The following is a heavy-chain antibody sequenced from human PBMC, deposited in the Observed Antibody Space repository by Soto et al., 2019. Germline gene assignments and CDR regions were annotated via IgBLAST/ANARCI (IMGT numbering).Heavy chain of an antibody. J-gene: IGHJ6*03. Sequence: QVQLVQSGAEVKKPGASVKVSCKASGYTFTSYAMHWVRQAPGQRLEWMGWINAGNGNTKYSQKFQGRVTITRDTSASTAYMELSSLRSEDTAVYYCARCPRRDSSGWASWYYYYMDVWGKGTTVTVSS. CDR3: ARCPRRDSSGWASWYYYYMDV. CDR1: GYTFTSYA. V-gene: IGHV1-3*01. D-gene: IGHD6-19*01. CDR2: INAGNGNT.